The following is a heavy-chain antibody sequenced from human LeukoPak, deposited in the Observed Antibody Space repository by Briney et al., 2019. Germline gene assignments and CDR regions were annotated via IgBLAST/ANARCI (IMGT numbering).Heavy chain of an antibody. CDR3: XXXXXXXXXXXXXXXXXYYYGMDV. V-gene: IGHV3-23*01. CDR1: GFTFSSYA. CDR2: ISGSGGST. J-gene: IGHJ6*02. Sequence: GGSLRLSCAASGFTFSSYAMSWVRQAPGKGLEWVSAISGSGGSTYYADSVKGRFTISRDNSKNTLYLQMNSLRAEDTAVYYXXXXXXXXXXXXXXXXXXYYYGMDVWGQGTTVTVSS.